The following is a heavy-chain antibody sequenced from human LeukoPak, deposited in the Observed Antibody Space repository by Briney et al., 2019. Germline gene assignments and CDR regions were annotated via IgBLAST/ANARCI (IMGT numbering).Heavy chain of an antibody. CDR2: IYYSGST. V-gene: IGHV4-61*08. D-gene: IGHD6-13*01. CDR1: GGSISSGDYY. Sequence: PSETLSLTCTVSGGSISSGDYYWSWIRQPPGKGLEWIGYIYYSGSTNYNPSLKSRVTISVDTSKNQFSLKLSSVTAADTAVYYCATMGGSSWYWFGYWGQGTLVTVSS. CDR3: ATMGGSSWYWFGY. J-gene: IGHJ5*01.